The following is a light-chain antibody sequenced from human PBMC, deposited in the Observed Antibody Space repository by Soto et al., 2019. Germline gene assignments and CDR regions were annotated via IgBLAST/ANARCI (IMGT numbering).Light chain of an antibody. J-gene: IGLJ1*01. CDR2: QVT. Sequence: QSALTQPASVSGSPGQSITISCTGTSSDVGGHYYVSWYQHHPGKAPKLIIYQVTSRPSGVSNRFSASKSGNTASLTISALQAEDEALYYCCSYSSSSTFYVFGTGTKVTVL. CDR3: CSYSSSSTFYV. V-gene: IGLV2-14*01. CDR1: SSDVGGHYY.